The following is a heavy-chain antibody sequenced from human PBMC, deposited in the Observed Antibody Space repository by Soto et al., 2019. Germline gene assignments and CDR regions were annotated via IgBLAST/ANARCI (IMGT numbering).Heavy chain of an antibody. V-gene: IGHV4-59*08. CDR3: ARRYSGYGDY. CDR1: GGSITSYY. J-gene: IGHJ4*02. Sequence: PSETLSLTCAVGGGSITSYYWSWIRQPPGKGLEWIGYIYFSGSANYNPSLKSRVTISVDTSKNQFSLKLSSVTAADTAVYYCARRYSGYGDYWGQGTLVTVS. CDR2: IYFSGSA. D-gene: IGHD5-12*01.